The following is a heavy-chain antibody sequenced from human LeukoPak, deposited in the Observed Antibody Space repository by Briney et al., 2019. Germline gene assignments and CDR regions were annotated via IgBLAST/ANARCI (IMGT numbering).Heavy chain of an antibody. V-gene: IGHV3-30*03. J-gene: IGHJ4*02. D-gene: IGHD1-26*01. CDR2: ISYDGSNK. Sequence: PGRSLRLSCAASGFTFSSYGMHWVRQAPGKGLEWVALISYDGSNKYYADSVKGRFTISRDSSKNTLYLQMDSLRAEDTAVYYCATDGRLGSGKFFLDHWGQGTLVTVSS. CDR1: GFTFSSYG. CDR3: ATDGRLGSGKFFLDH.